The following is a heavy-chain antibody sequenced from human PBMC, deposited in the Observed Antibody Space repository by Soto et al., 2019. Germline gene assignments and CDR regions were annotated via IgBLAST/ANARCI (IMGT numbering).Heavy chain of an antibody. CDR2: INHSGST. J-gene: IGHJ6*02. V-gene: IGHV4-34*01. D-gene: IGHD1-26*01. Sequence: GKGLEWIGEINHSGSTNYNPSLKSRVTISVDTSKNQFSLKLSSVTAADTAVYYCARGIGGNSRAHYYYVMDFRGHGTTVPVSS. CDR3: ARGIGGNSRAHYYYVMDF.